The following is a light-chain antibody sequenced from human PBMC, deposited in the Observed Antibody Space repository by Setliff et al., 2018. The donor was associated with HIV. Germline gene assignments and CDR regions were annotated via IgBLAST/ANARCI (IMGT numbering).Light chain of an antibody. J-gene: IGLJ1*01. CDR1: RSNIGAGYD. CDR3: QSYDSSLSGYV. Sequence: QSVLTQPPSVSGAPGQRVTISCTGSRSNIGAGYDVQWYQQLPGTAPKLVMFGNSNRPSGVPDRFSDSKSGTSASLAINGLQAEDEADYYCQSYDSSLSGYVFGTGTKV. V-gene: IGLV1-40*01. CDR2: GNS.